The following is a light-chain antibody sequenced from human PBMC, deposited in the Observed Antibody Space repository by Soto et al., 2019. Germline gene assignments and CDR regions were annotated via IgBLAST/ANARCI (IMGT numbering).Light chain of an antibody. CDR2: GAS. CDR3: QQYGSSPPIT. J-gene: IGKJ5*01. Sequence: EIVMTQSPATLSVSPGERATLSCRASQSVRGYLGWYQQKPGQAPRLLIYGASNRATGIPDRFSGSGSGTDFTLTISRLEPEDFAVYYCQQYGSSPPITFGQGTRLEIK. CDR1: QSVRGY. V-gene: IGKV3-20*01.